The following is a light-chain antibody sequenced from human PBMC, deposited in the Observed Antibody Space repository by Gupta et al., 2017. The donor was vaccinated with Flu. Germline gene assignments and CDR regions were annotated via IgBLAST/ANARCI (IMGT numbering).Light chain of an antibody. Sequence: VTMSCSGSSSNIGSNYGNWYQHLPGTAPNLLIHSNDKRASGVPGRFSGSKSGTSVSLAISGLQAEDEGDYYCAAWDDSLNGWVFGGGTKLTAL. CDR2: SND. CDR1: SSNIGSNY. J-gene: IGLJ3*02. V-gene: IGLV1-44*01. CDR3: AAWDDSLNGWV.